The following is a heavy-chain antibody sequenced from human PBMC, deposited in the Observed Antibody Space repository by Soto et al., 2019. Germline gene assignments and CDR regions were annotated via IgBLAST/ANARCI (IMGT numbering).Heavy chain of an antibody. CDR2: IYYSGSS. CDR1: GGSISSINDY. D-gene: IGHD3-10*01. V-gene: IGHV4-39*01. Sequence: SETLSLTCTVSGGSISSINDYWGWIRQPPGKGLEWIGSIYYSGSSYYNPSLKSRVTISVDTSKNQFSLKLNSVTAADTAVYYCARVGGFGATTIDYWGQGTLVTVPQ. CDR3: ARVGGFGATTIDY. J-gene: IGHJ4*02.